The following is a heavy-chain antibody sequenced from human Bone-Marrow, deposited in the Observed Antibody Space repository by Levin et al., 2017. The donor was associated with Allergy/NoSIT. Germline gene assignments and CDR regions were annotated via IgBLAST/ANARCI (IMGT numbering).Heavy chain of an antibody. J-gene: IGHJ4*02. Sequence: LSLTCAASGFILRDFGMHWVRQAPGKGLEWVAVMSHDGNFQYYADSVRGRFTVSKDLSKNTLSLQMNSLTAQDTAVDYCARDRDFYFDNWGQGTLVTVSS. CDR2: MSHDGNFQ. D-gene: IGHD3-3*01. CDR3: ARDRDFYFDN. CDR1: GFILRDFG. V-gene: IGHV3-33*01.